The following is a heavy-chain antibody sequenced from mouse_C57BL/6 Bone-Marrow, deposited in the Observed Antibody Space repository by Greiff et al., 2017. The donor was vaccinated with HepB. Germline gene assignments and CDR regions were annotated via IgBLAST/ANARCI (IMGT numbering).Heavy chain of an antibody. D-gene: IGHD2-2*01. CDR2: IHPNSGST. Sequence: QVQLQQPGAELVKPGASVKLSCKASGYTFTSYWMHWVKQRPGQGLEWIGMIHPNSGSTNYNQKFKGKSTLTVDKSSSTAYMQLSSLTSEDSAVYYCARSTMVTTRAWFAYWGQGTLVTVSA. CDR3: ARSTMVTTRAWFAY. V-gene: IGHV1-64*01. J-gene: IGHJ3*01. CDR1: GYTFTSYW.